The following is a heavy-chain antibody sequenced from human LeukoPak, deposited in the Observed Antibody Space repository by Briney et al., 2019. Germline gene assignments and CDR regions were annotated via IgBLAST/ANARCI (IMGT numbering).Heavy chain of an antibody. CDR3: AKDDGGFDY. Sequence: TGGSLRLSCTASGFTFSTYAMSWVRQAPGKGLEWVSVISGGGGRTYYADSVKGRFTISRDNSKNTLYLQMNSLRAEDTAVYYCAKDDGGFDYWGQGTLVTVSS. CDR2: ISGGGGRT. J-gene: IGHJ4*02. D-gene: IGHD4-23*01. V-gene: IGHV3-23*01. CDR1: GFTFSTYA.